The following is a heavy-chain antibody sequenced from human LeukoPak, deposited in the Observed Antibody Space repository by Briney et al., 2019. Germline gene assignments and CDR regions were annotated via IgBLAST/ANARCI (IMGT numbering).Heavy chain of an antibody. J-gene: IGHJ6*04. CDR1: EFTFSSYW. CDR2: INSDGSST. V-gene: IGHV3-74*01. Sequence: GGSLRLSCAASEFTFSSYWMHWVRHAPGKGLVWVSRINSDGSSTSYADSVKGRFTISRDNAKNTLYLQMNSLRAEDTAVYYCARSFGVVIPMDVWGKGTTVTVSP. D-gene: IGHD3-3*01. CDR3: ARSFGVVIPMDV.